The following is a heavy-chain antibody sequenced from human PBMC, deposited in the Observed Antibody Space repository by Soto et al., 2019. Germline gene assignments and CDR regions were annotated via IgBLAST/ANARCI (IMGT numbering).Heavy chain of an antibody. D-gene: IGHD2-15*01. V-gene: IGHV3-74*01. J-gene: IGHJ4*02. CDR3: ARDLGYCSGGSCYGY. Sequence: GGSLRLSCAASGFTFSSYWMHWVRQAPGKGLVWVSRINSDGSSTSYADSVKGRFTISRDNAKNTLYLQMNSLRAEDTAVYYCARDLGYCSGGSCYGYWGQGTLVTVSS. CDR1: GFTFSSYW. CDR2: INSDGSST.